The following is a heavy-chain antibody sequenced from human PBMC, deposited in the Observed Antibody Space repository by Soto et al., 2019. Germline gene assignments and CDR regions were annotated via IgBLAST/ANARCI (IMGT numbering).Heavy chain of an antibody. CDR2: IYYSGST. CDR3: AREYARWKYSSSYIDY. Sequence: QVQLQESGPGLVKPSQTLSLTCTVSGGSISSGGYYWSWIRQHPGKGLEWIGYIYYSGSTYYNPSLKSRVTISVDTSKNQFSQKLSSVTAADTAVYYCAREYARWKYSSSYIDYWGQGTLVTVSS. V-gene: IGHV4-31*03. D-gene: IGHD6-6*01. CDR1: GGSISSGGYY. J-gene: IGHJ4*02.